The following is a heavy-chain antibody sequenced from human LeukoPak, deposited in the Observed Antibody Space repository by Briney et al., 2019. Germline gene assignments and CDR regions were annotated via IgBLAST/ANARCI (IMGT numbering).Heavy chain of an antibody. V-gene: IGHV3-48*02. J-gene: IGHJ3*02. CDR2: INSSSSTI. Sequence: GGSLRLSCAASGFTFSSYSMNWVRQAPGKGLEWVSYINSSSSTIYYADSVKGRFTISRDNAKNSLCLQMNSLRDEDTAVYYCARDSQYYDSSGYYYGGDAFDIWGQGTMVTVSS. CDR3: ARDSQYYDSSGYYYGGDAFDI. CDR1: GFTFSSYS. D-gene: IGHD3-22*01.